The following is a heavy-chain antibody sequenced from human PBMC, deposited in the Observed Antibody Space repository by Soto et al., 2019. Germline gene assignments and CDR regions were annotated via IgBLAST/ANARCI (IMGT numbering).Heavy chain of an antibody. J-gene: IGHJ6*02. CDR2: IYWDDDK. Sequence: QITLKESGPPLVEPTQTLTLTCTFSGFSLITTGSGVAWIRQPPGKALEWLALIYWDDDKRYNPSLKTRLTNTKDPFKKQVALPMTNMDPVDTGTYFCVHLMTAVNTFGMDVWGQGTAVTVSS. CDR3: VHLMTAVNTFGMDV. D-gene: IGHD4-17*01. V-gene: IGHV2-5*02. CDR1: GFSLITTGSG.